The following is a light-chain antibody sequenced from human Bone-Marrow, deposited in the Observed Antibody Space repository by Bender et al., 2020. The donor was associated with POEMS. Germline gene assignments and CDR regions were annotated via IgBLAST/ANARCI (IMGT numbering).Light chain of an antibody. CDR1: SGHSHFI. Sequence: QLLLTQSPSASASLGSSVKLTCTLSSGHSHFIIAWHQQQPGKAPRYLMKLERNGSYNQGSGVPDRFSGSSSGADRYLTISNVQSEDEADYYCENWDSSIRVFGGQTKLTVL. V-gene: IGLV4-60*03. CDR2: LERNGSY. CDR3: ENWDSSIRV. J-gene: IGLJ3*02.